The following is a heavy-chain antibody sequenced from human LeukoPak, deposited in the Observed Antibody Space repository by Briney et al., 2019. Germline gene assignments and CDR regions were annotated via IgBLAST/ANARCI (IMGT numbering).Heavy chain of an antibody. CDR2: IYFSGTT. D-gene: IGHD3-3*01. J-gene: IGHJ4*02. Sequence: TSETLSLPGTVSGDSISTYYWSWIRQPPGKRLEWIGYIYFSGTTNYNPSLKSRVTISVDTSKNQFSLRLSSVTAADTAVYYCARHGPLYDIWSAQFYFDYWGQGTVTTVSS. CDR3: ARHGPLYDIWSAQFYFDY. V-gene: IGHV4-59*08. CDR1: GDSISTYY.